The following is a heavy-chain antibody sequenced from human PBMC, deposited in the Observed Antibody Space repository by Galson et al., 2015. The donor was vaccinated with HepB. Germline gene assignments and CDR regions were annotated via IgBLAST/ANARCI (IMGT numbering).Heavy chain of an antibody. CDR2: INEDGSET. CDR3: TRVLGFGREYLYDSNVYYYSDALDI. V-gene: IGHV3-7*03. D-gene: IGHD3-22*01. Sequence: SLRLSCAASGFSCSSYWMSWVRQAPGKGLEWVANINEDGSETNYVDSVRGRFTISRDNARNSLYLQMNNLRAEDTAVYYCTRVLGFGREYLYDSNVYYYSDALDIWGPGTMVTVSS. J-gene: IGHJ3*02. CDR1: GFSCSSYW.